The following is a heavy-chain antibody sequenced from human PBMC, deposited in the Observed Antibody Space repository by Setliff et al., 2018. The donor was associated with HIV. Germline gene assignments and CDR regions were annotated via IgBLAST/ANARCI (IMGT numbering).Heavy chain of an antibody. Sequence: SETLSLTCAVYGGSLSGYYWNWIRQPPGKGLEWIGDIFHTGSTNHNPSLKSRVTISLDASKNQLSLKLISVTAADTAVYYCARDMRHLAPLGYYFDYWGQGTLVTVSS. CDR2: IFHTGST. V-gene: IGHV4-34*12. CDR1: GGSLSGYY. J-gene: IGHJ4*02. CDR3: ARDMRHLAPLGYYFDY. D-gene: IGHD2-15*01.